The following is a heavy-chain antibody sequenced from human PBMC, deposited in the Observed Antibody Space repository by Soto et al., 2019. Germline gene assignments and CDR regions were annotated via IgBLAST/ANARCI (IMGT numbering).Heavy chain of an antibody. CDR2: IIPIFGKA. D-gene: IGHD1-26*01. J-gene: IGHJ5*02. V-gene: IGHV1-69*13. CDR1: ARTFSSYA. Sequence: SVKVSCKASARTFSSYASSWVRQAPGHGLEGMGGIIPIFGKANYAQKFQGRVTITADESTSTAYMELSSLRSEDTAVYYCARDLPYSGSYYWFDPWGQGTLVTVSS. CDR3: ARDLPYSGSYYWFDP.